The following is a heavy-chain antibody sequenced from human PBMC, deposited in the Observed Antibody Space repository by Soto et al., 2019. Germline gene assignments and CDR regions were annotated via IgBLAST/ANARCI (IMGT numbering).Heavy chain of an antibody. CDR1: GNSVSSNSAA. D-gene: IGHD3-22*01. V-gene: IGHV6-1*01. CDR2: TYYRSKWDN. CDR3: ARGRRADRGDWLDP. J-gene: IGHJ5*02. Sequence: SQTLSLTCDISGNSVSSNSAAWNWIRQSPSRGLEGLGRTYYRSKWDNDYAVSLRGGITINPDTSKNQFSLQLQSVTPDDTPVYYCARGRRADRGDWLDPWGQGTQVTVSS.